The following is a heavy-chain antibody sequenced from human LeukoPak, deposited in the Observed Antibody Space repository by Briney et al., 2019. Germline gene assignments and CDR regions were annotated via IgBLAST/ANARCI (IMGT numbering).Heavy chain of an antibody. CDR2: ISAYNGNT. CDR3: SRVPDPSSGYSPIDY. D-gene: IGHD3-22*01. CDR1: GYTFTIYG. Sequence: AAVTVSFKASGYTFTIYGISWVRQAPGQGLEWMGWISAYNGNTNYAQKLQGRVTMTTDTSTSTAYMELRSLRSDDTAVYYCSRVPDPSSGYSPIDYWGEGTLVTVSS. V-gene: IGHV1-18*01. J-gene: IGHJ4*02.